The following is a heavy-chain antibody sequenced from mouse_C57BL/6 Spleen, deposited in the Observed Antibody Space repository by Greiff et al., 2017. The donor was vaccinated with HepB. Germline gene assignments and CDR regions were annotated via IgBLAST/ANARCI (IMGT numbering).Heavy chain of an antibody. CDR3: ARERTGTRFMDY. V-gene: IGHV1-80*01. D-gene: IGHD3-1*01. Sequence: QVQLKQSGAELARPGASVKISCKASGYAFSSYWMNWVKQRPGKGLEWIGQIYPGDGDTNYNGKFKGKATLTADKSSSTAYMQLSSLTSEDSAVYFCARERTGTRFMDYWGQGTSVTVSS. CDR1: GYAFSSYW. J-gene: IGHJ4*01. CDR2: IYPGDGDT.